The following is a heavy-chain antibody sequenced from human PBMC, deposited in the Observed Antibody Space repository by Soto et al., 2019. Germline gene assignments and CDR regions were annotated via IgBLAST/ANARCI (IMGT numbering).Heavy chain of an antibody. V-gene: IGHV3-7*03. CDR2: IKQDGSEK. Sequence: EVQLVESGGGLVQPGGSLRLSCAASGFTFSSYWMSWVRQAPGKGLEWVANIKQDGSEKYYVDSVKGRFTISRDKAKHSLYLQMNSLRAEDTAVYYCARSESIAVAGATDYWGQGTLVTVSS. CDR1: GFTFSSYW. J-gene: IGHJ4*02. D-gene: IGHD6-19*01. CDR3: ARSESIAVAGATDY.